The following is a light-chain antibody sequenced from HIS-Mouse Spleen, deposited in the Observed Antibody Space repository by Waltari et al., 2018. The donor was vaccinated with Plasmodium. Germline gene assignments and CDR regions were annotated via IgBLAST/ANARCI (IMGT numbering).Light chain of an antibody. CDR2: KDR. Sequence: SELPQPPSVSVSPGQTARITCSGDALPKQYAYWYQQKPGQAPVLVIYKDRERPSGIPERFSGSSSGTTVTLTISGVQAEDEADYYCQSADSSGTYQVFGGGTKLTVL. CDR3: QSADSSGTYQV. CDR1: ALPKQY. V-gene: IGLV3-25*03. J-gene: IGLJ2*01.